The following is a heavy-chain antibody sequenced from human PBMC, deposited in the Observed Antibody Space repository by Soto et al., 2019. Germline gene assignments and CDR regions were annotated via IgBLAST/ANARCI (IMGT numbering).Heavy chain of an antibody. J-gene: IGHJ4*02. CDR2: ISSSSSTI. V-gene: IGHV3-48*01. CDR3: ARAPLNYGGSGYHFDY. Sequence: EVQVVESGGGLVQPGGSLRLSCAASGFTFITYSMNWVRQAPGKGLEWVSYISSSSSTIHYADSVKGRFTISRDNAKSSLYLQMNSLRAEDTAVYYCARAPLNYGGSGYHFDYWGQGTLVTVSS. D-gene: IGHD3-22*01. CDR1: GFTFITYS.